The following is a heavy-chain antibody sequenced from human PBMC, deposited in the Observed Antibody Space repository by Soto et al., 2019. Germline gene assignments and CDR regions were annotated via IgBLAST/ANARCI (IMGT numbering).Heavy chain of an antibody. V-gene: IGHV3-30*18. CDR2: ISYDGSNK. Sequence: GWSLRLSCAASGFTFSSYGMHWVRQAPGKGLEWVAFISYDGSNKYYADSVKGRFTISRDNSKNTLYLQMNSLRAEDTAVYYCANISDEEPLDYWGQGTLVTVSS. D-gene: IGHD1-26*01. J-gene: IGHJ4*02. CDR1: GFTFSSYG. CDR3: ANISDEEPLDY.